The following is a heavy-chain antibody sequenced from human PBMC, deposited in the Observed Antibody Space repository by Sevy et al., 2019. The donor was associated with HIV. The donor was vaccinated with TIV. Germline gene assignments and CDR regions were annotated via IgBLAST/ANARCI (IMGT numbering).Heavy chain of an antibody. V-gene: IGHV3-21*04. D-gene: IGHD4-17*01. CDR1: GFTFSSYS. CDR3: AKDRITVIGDAFDL. CDR2: ISSSSSYI. J-gene: IGHJ3*01. Sequence: GGSLRLSCAASGFTFSSYSMNWVRQAPGKGLEWVSSISSSSSYIYYADSVKGRFTISRDNSKNTLYVQMNSLSAEDTAVYYCAKDRITVIGDAFDLWGQGTMVTVSS.